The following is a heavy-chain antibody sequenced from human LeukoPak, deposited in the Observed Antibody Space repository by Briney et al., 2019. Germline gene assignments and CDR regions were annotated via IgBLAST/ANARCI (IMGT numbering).Heavy chain of an antibody. J-gene: IGHJ4*02. D-gene: IGHD4-17*01. CDR2: IWYDGSNK. V-gene: IGHV3-33*01. Sequence: QPGGSLRLSCAASGFTFSSYGMHWVRQAPGKGLEWVAVIWYDGSNKYYADSVKGRFTISRDNSKNTLYLQMNSLRAEDTAVYYCARDLGYGDFSLSRGLHYWGQGTLVTVSS. CDR3: ARDLGYGDFSLSRGLHY. CDR1: GFTFSSYG.